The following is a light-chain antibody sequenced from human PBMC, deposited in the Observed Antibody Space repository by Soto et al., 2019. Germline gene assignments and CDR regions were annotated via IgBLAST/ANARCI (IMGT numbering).Light chain of an antibody. CDR3: QQYGDSPFT. Sequence: EVVLTQSPGTLSLSPGERATLSCRASQIVTINSLAWYQQKPGQPPRLLIYAASTRASAIPDRLSGSGSGTDFTLTISRLQPEDVALYYCQQYGDSPFTLGPGTRVDVK. CDR2: AAS. CDR1: QIVTINS. J-gene: IGKJ3*01. V-gene: IGKV3-20*01.